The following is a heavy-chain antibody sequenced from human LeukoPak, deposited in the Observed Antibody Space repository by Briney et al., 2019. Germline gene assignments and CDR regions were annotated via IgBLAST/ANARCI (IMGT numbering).Heavy chain of an antibody. Sequence: PGASVKVSCKASGYTFTSYAMHWVRQAPGQRLKWMGWINAGNGNTKYSQKFQGRVTITRDTSASTAYMELSSLRSEDTAVYYCASGIAVAGTFYYYYYGMDVWGQGTTVTVSS. CDR1: GYTFTSYA. J-gene: IGHJ6*02. CDR2: INAGNGNT. CDR3: ASGIAVAGTFYYYYYGMDV. D-gene: IGHD6-19*01. V-gene: IGHV1-3*01.